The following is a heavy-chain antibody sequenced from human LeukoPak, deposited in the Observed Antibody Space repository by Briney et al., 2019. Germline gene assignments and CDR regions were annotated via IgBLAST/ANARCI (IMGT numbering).Heavy chain of an antibody. J-gene: IGHJ3*02. D-gene: IGHD2-15*01. CDR3: ARPQGDEDHDAFDI. Sequence: PSGTLSLTCAVSGDSISSSNWWRWVRQSPGKGLEWIGEIYHSGNTNYNPSLKSRVTISVDTSKNQFSLKLSSVTAADTAVYYCARPQGDEDHDAFDIWGQGTMVTVSS. CDR1: GDSISSSNW. V-gene: IGHV4-4*02. CDR2: IYHSGNT.